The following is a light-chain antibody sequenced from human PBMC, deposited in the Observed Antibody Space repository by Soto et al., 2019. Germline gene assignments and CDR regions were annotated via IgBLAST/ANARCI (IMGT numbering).Light chain of an antibody. J-gene: IGKJ4*01. V-gene: IGKV1-33*01. CDR1: RDISKY. CDR3: QQCDNLPLT. CDR2: DAS. Sequence: DIQMTQSPSSLSASVGDRVTITFQASRDISKYLNWYLQKPGKAPKLLIYDASNLETGVPSRFSGNGSGTDFTFTISRLQPEDVATYYCQQCDNLPLTFGGGTKVDIK.